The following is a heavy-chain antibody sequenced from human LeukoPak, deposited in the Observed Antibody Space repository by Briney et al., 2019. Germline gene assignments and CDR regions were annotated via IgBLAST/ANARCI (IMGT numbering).Heavy chain of an antibody. V-gene: IGHV3-53*01. CDR2: LYSDGST. J-gene: IGHJ4*02. D-gene: IGHD1-26*01. Sequence: GGSLRLSCAVSGFIVNTYYMSWVRQAPGKGLEWVSILYSDGSTYYADSVKGRFTISRDTSKNTLFLQMNSLRAEDTAVYYCARIYSGSHYSWGQGTLVTISS. CDR3: ARIYSGSHYS. CDR1: GFIVNTYY.